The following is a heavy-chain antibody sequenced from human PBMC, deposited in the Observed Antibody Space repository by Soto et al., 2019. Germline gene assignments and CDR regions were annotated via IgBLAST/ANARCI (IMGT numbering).Heavy chain of an antibody. Sequence: GGSLRLSCAASGFTFSSYAMSWVRQAPGKGLEWVSAISGSGGSTYYADSVKGRFTISRDNSKNTLYLQMNSLRAEDTAVYYCANYYGGFIYYYGSGSYGYWGQGTLVTVSS. CDR1: GFTFSSYA. D-gene: IGHD3-10*01. CDR3: ANYYGGFIYYYGSGSYGY. J-gene: IGHJ4*02. V-gene: IGHV3-23*01. CDR2: ISGSGGST.